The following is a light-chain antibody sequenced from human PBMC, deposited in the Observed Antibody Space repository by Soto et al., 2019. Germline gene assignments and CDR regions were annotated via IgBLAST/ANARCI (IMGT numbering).Light chain of an antibody. CDR3: QQYKTYSWT. CDR1: QGISSY. J-gene: IGKJ1*01. V-gene: IGKV1-9*01. CDR2: AAS. Sequence: DIQLSQSPAFLSAPVGGRVTITCRASQGISSYLAWYQQKPGKAPKLLIYAASTLQSGVPSRFSGSGSGTEFTLTISSLQPEDFATYYCQQYKTYSWTFGQGTKV.